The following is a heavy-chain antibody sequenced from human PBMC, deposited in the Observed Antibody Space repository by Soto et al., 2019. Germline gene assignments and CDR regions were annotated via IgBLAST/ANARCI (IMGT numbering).Heavy chain of an antibody. CDR1: GGTFSSYT. CDR3: VKGGDFWSVHSTPFAY. V-gene: IGHV1-69*02. Sequence: SVKVSCKASGGTFSSYTISWVRQAPGQGLEWMGRIIPILGIANYAQKFQGRVTITADKSTSTAYMELSSLRSEDTAVYYCVKGGDFWSVHSTPFAYGAKGTLVPVSP. CDR2: IIPILGIA. D-gene: IGHD3-3*01. J-gene: IGHJ4*02.